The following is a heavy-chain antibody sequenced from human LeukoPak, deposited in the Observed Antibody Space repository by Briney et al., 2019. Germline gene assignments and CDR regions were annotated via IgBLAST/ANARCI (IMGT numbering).Heavy chain of an antibody. CDR1: GYTLTSYD. D-gene: IGHD1-7*01. CDR3: ASGRLKYNWNYRDLYYYYHMDV. J-gene: IGHJ6*03. Sequence: ASVRVSFKASGYTLTSYDINWVRQATGQGLEWMGWMNPNSGNTGYAQKFQGRVTITRKTSISTAYMELSSLRSDDTAVYYCASGRLKYNWNYRDLYYYYHMDVWGKGTTVTVSS. V-gene: IGHV1-8*03. CDR2: MNPNSGNT.